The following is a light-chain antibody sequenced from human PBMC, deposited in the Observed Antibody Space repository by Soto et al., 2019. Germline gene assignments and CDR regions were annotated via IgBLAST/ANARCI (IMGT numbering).Light chain of an antibody. CDR1: QSVSSSY. V-gene: IGKV3-20*01. CDR2: GAS. CDR3: QHYGSSPTP. Sequence: EVVLTQSPGTLSLSPGERATLSCRASQSVSSSYLAWYQQKRGQAPRLLIYGASSRAADIPDRFSGSGSGTDFTLTISRLEPEDFAVYFCQHYGSSPTPFGQGTKVEIK. J-gene: IGKJ2*01.